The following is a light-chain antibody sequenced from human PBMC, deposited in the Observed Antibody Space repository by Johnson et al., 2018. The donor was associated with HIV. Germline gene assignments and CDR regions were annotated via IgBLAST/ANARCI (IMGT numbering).Light chain of an antibody. CDR2: ENN. CDR3: GIWDSSLSAYV. J-gene: IGLJ1*01. CDR1: SSNIGNNY. V-gene: IGLV1-51*02. Sequence: QSVLTQPPSVSAAPGQKVTISCSGSSSNIGNNYVSWYQQLPGTAPKLLIYENNKRPSGIPDRFSGSKSDTATLGITGLWPEDEADYYCGIWDSSLSAYVFGTGTKVTVL.